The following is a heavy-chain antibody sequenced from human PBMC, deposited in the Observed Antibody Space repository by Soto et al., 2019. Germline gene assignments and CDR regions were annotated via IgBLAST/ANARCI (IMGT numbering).Heavy chain of an antibody. V-gene: IGHV3-7*03. J-gene: IGHJ4*02. CDR3: ARDSAAAEVLPATIGGAKGY. CDR1: GFSFRNAW. D-gene: IGHD2-2*01. CDR2: LNQDGSKK. Sequence: EVHLEQSGGGFVQPGGSLRLSCIASGFSFRNAWMTWVRQAPGQGLEWVARLNQDGSKKFYVESVKGRFTSTRDNAKNSLYPQKNSLRPEDTAVFFCARDSAAAEVLPATIGGAKGYWGQGTRVTVSS.